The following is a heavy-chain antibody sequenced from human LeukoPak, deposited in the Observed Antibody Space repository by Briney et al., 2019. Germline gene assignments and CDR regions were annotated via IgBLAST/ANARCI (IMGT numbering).Heavy chain of an antibody. J-gene: IGHJ4*02. CDR2: IKPDGSGK. Sequence: GGSLRLSCAASGLTFSSYWMSWVRQAPGRGPEWVANIKPDGSGKYYVDSVKGRFTISRDNAENSLFLHMNSLRAEDTAVYYCARCAVAAAGDYWGRGTLVTVSS. V-gene: IGHV3-7*01. CDR3: ARCAVAAAGDY. CDR1: GLTFSSYW. D-gene: IGHD6-13*01.